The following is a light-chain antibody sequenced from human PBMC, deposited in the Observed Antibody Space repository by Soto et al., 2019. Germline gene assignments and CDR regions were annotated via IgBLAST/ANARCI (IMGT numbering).Light chain of an antibody. CDR3: QQYNSLVT. J-gene: IGKJ4*01. V-gene: IGKV1-5*01. Sequence: DIPMTQSPSTRSASVGDRVTITCRASQQISNWSAWYQQKPGTAPKLLISDASNLESGVSSRFSGSGSGTEFNLTISSLQPDDFATYYCQQYNSLVTFGGGTKVEI. CDR1: QQISNW. CDR2: DAS.